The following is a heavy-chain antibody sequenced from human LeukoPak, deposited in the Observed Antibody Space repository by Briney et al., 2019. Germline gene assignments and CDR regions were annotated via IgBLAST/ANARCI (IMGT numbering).Heavy chain of an antibody. CDR2: INHSGST. J-gene: IGHJ4*02. V-gene: IGHV4-34*01. CDR3: ASGQYYDLWSGYYVD. Sequence: PSETLSLTCAVYGGSFSGHYWSWVRQPPGKGLEWIGEINHSGSTNYNPSLESRVTISVDTSKNHFSLKLSSVTAADTAVYYCASGQYYDLWSGYYVDWGQGTLVTVSA. D-gene: IGHD3-3*01. CDR1: GGSFSGHY.